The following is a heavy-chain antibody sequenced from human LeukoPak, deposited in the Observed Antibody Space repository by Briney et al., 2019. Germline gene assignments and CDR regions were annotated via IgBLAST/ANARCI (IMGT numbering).Heavy chain of an antibody. Sequence: PGGSLGLSCAASGFTFSSYAMSWVRQAPGKGLEWVSAISGSGGSTYYADSVKGRFTISRDNSKNTLYLQMNSLRAEDTAVYYCAKGTQLWPYEYYFDYWGQGTLVTVSS. CDR3: AKGTQLWPYEYYFDY. J-gene: IGHJ4*02. V-gene: IGHV3-23*01. CDR2: ISGSGGST. CDR1: GFTFSSYA. D-gene: IGHD5-18*01.